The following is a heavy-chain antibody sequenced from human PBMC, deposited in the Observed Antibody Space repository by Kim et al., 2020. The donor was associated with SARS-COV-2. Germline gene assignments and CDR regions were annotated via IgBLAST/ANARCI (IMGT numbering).Heavy chain of an antibody. J-gene: IGHJ6*02. Sequence: GGSLRLSCAASGFTFSSYAMHWVRQAPGKGLEWVAVISYDGSNKYYADSVKGRFTISRDNSKNTLYLQMNSLRAEDTAVYYCARGITVYCSGCSCYPNYYYYYGMDVWGQGTTVTVSS. CDR3: ARGITVYCSGCSCYPNYYYYYGMDV. D-gene: IGHD2-15*01. V-gene: IGHV3-30-3*01. CDR1: GFTFSSYA. CDR2: ISYDGSNK.